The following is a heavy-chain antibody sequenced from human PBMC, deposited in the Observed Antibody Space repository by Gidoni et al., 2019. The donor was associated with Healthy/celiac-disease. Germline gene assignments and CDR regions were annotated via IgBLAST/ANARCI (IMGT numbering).Heavy chain of an antibody. J-gene: IGHJ4*02. Sequence: QVQLVESGGGVVQPGRSLRLSCAASGFTFSSYGMHWVRQAPGKGLEWVAVKWYDGSNEYCADSVKGRFTISRDNSKNTLYLQMNSLRAEDTAVYYCARDHYYGSDDYWGQGTLVTVSS. D-gene: IGHD3-10*01. V-gene: IGHV3-33*01. CDR1: GFTFSSYG. CDR3: ARDHYYGSDDY. CDR2: KWYDGSNE.